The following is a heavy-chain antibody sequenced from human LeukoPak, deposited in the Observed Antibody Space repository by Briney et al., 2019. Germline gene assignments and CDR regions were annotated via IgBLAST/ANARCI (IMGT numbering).Heavy chain of an antibody. D-gene: IGHD6-13*01. J-gene: IGHJ6*02. Sequence: ASVKVSCKASGYTFTNYYMHWVRQAPGQGLGWMGVIDPNGGGASYPQKVQGRVTMTRDTSTSTVYMELSSLRSEDTAVYYCAAWGSSSSPLPGMDVWGQGTTVTVSS. CDR3: AAWGSSSSPLPGMDV. CDR2: IDPNGGGA. CDR1: GYTFTNYY. V-gene: IGHV1-46*01.